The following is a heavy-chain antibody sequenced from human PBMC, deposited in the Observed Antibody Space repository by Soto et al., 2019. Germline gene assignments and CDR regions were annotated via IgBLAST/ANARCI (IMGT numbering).Heavy chain of an antibody. Sequence: QVRLVESGGGLVKPGGSLRLSCAASGFTFTDYYMTWIRQAPGKGLEWLSHISNSGSTIYYADSVKGRFIISRDNAKNSVYLEMNSLRVEDTAIYYCAKDDGLYGDYDYSAFDVWGQGTMVIVSS. CDR3: AKDDGLYGDYDYSAFDV. D-gene: IGHD4-17*01. J-gene: IGHJ3*01. CDR1: GFTFTDYY. CDR2: ISNSGSTI. V-gene: IGHV3-11*01.